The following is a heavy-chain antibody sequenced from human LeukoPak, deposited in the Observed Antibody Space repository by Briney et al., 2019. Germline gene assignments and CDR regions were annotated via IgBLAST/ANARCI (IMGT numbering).Heavy chain of an antibody. J-gene: IGHJ5*02. Sequence: SETLSLTCIVSGGSISISSYYWGCIRQPPGKGLEWIGSTHYSGSTQYNPSLRSRVTISVDTSKNQFSLKLSSVTATDTAVYYCARHSTIFGVVRESWGQGSLVTVSS. CDR1: GGSISISSYY. D-gene: IGHD3-3*01. CDR2: THYSGST. V-gene: IGHV4-39*01. CDR3: ARHSTIFGVVRES.